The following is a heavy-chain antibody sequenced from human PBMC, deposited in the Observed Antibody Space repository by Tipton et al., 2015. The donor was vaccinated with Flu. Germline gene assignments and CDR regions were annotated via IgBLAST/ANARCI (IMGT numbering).Heavy chain of an antibody. V-gene: IGHV3-30*12. Sequence: SLRLSCAASGFIFSSFGMHWVRQAPGQGMEWVAFLFYDGNKRYYAESVKGRFTISRDDSKNTVYLQMDSLGAEDTAIYYCARDGPEWNYFAYMDVWGKGTTVTVSS. D-gene: IGHD3-3*01. CDR2: LFYDGNKR. CDR3: ARDGPEWNYFAYMDV. CDR1: GFIFSSFG. J-gene: IGHJ6*03.